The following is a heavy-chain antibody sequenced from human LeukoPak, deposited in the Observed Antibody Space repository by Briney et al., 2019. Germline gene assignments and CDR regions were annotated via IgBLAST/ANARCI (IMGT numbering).Heavy chain of an antibody. V-gene: IGHV3-7*01. J-gene: IGHJ4*02. Sequence: PGGSLRLSCAASGFTFSSYWMTWVRQAPGKGLEWVANINRDASEKYYVDSVKGRSTISRDNAKNSLYLQMNSLRAEDTAVYYCARKNGLDYWGQGTLVTVSS. CDR3: ARKNGLDY. CDR1: GFTFSSYW. CDR2: INRDASEK.